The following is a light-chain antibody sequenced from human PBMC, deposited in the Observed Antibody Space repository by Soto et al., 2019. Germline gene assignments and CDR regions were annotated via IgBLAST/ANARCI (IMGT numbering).Light chain of an antibody. J-gene: IGLJ2*01. V-gene: IGLV2-14*01. Sequence: QSALTQPAAVSGSPGQSITISCTGTSSDVGGYNYVSWYQHHPGKAPKLMIYEVTNRPSGVSNRFSGSKPGNTASLTISGLQAEDEADYYCTSYTSSNTLVFGGGTKLTVL. CDR3: TSYTSSNTLV. CDR1: SSDVGGYNY. CDR2: EVT.